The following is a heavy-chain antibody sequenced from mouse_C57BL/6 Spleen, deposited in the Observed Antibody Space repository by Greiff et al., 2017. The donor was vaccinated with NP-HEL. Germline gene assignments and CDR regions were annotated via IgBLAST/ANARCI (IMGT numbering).Heavy chain of an antibody. CDR1: GYAFSSSW. V-gene: IGHV1-82*01. CDR2: IYPGDGDT. CDR3: ARERTVVAPFDY. Sequence: QVQLQQSGPELVKPGASVKISCKASGYAFSSSWMNWVKQRPGKGLEWIGMIYPGDGDTNYNGKFKGKATLTADKSSSTAYMQLSSLTSEDSAVYFCARERTVVAPFDYWGQGTTLTVSS. D-gene: IGHD1-1*01. J-gene: IGHJ2*01.